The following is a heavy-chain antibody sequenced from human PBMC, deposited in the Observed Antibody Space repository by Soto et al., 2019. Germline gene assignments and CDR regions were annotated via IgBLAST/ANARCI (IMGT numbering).Heavy chain of an antibody. CDR1: GYTFNNYF. J-gene: IGHJ5*02. V-gene: IGHV1-46*02. D-gene: IGHD1-7*01. CDR2: ITPSSGST. Sequence: QVQLVQSGAEVRKPGASVKVSCKASGYTFNNYFMHWVRQAPAQGLEWMGVITPSSGSTTYAQRFHGRIPITRDTSTSPVYMELSSLRSKDPAVYFCARDLVPIWNYVGLATGAQHWLDPWGQGTLVTVSS. CDR3: ARDLVPIWNYVGLATGAQHWLDP.